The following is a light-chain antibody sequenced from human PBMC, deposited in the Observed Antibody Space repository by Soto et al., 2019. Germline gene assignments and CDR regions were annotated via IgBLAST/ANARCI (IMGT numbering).Light chain of an antibody. V-gene: IGKV1-13*02. J-gene: IGKJ5*01. CDR3: QQFNSFSIT. Sequence: AIQLTQSPSSLSASVGDSVTITCRASQGINSALAWYQQKPGRAPKLLIYDASRLESGVRPRFSGSGSGTDFPLSVTSLQPEDFATYYCQQFNSFSITFGPGTRLEIK. CDR2: DAS. CDR1: QGINSA.